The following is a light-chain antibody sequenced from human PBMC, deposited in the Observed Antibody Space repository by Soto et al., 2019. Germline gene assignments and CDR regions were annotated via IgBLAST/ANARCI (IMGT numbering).Light chain of an antibody. J-gene: IGKJ1*01. CDR1: QTISSW. CDR2: KAS. CDR3: QQYNSYWT. V-gene: IGKV1-5*03. Sequence: DIQMTQCRSTLSGSGVDRFTVNCRASQTISSWLAWYHQKPGKAPHLLIYKASTLKSGVPSRFSGSGSGTEFTLTISRLQPDDFATYYRQQYNSYWTFGQGTKVDI.